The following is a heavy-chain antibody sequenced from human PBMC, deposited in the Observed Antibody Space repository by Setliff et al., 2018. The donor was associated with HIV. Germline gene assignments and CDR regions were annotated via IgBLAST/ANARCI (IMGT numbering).Heavy chain of an antibody. CDR2: IYYSGST. V-gene: IGHV4-59*01. CDR3: ARSGGPTFDP. D-gene: IGHD3-16*01. Sequence: SETLSLTCTVSGGSISSYYWSWIRQPPGKGLEWIGYIYYSGSTNYNTSLKSRVTISVDTSKKQFSLKLNSVTAADTAVYYCARSGGPTFDPWGQGTLVTVSS. J-gene: IGHJ5*02. CDR1: GGSISSYY.